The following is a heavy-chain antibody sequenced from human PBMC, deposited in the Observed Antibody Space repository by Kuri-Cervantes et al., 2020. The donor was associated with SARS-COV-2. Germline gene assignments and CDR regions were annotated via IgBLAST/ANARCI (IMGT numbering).Heavy chain of an antibody. CDR3: ARRGSATTFHDY. CDR1: GYTFTTHW. D-gene: IGHD2-15*01. V-gene: IGHV5-51*01. Sequence: GGSLRLSCKVSGYTFTTHWIGWLRQMPGKGLEWMGIIYPSDSDTRYSPSFQGQVIISVDRSINTAYLQWSSLKPSDTAIYYCARRGSATTFHDYWGQGTQVTVSS. CDR2: IYPSDSDT. J-gene: IGHJ4*02.